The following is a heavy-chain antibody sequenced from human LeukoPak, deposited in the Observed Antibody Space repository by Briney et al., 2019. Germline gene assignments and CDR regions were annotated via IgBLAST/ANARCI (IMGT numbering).Heavy chain of an antibody. CDR2: ISSSSSYI. CDR3: ARYPVSPFFDY. Sequence: NPGGSLRLSCAASGFTFSNAWMSWVRQAPGKGLKWVSFISSSSSYIYYADSVKGRFTISRDNAKNSLYLQMNSLRAEDTAVYYCARYPVSPFFDYWGQGTLVTVSS. V-gene: IGHV3-21*01. CDR1: GFTFSNAW. J-gene: IGHJ4*02.